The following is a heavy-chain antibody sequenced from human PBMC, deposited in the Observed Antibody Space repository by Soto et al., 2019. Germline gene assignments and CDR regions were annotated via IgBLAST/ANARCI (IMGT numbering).Heavy chain of an antibody. CDR2: IFSNDEK. D-gene: IGHD1-7*01. Sequence: QVTLKESGPVLVKPTETLTLTCTVSGFSLSNARMGVSWIRQPPGKALEWLAHIFSNDEKSYSTSLKSRLTISKDTSKSQVVLTMTNMDPVDTATYYCARFPKGYNWNSETYYYGMDVWGQGTTVTVSS. CDR1: GFSLSNARMG. CDR3: ARFPKGYNWNSETYYYGMDV. J-gene: IGHJ6*02. V-gene: IGHV2-26*01.